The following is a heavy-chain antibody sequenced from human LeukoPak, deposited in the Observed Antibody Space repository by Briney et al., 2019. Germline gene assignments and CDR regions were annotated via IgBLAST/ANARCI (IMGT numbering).Heavy chain of an antibody. CDR3: ARGAVGYCSSTSCSYEGWFDP. V-gene: IGHV3-48*01. CDR2: ISSSSSTI. J-gene: IGHJ5*02. CDR1: GFTFSSYS. Sequence: GGSLRLSCAASGFTFSSYSMNWVRQAPGKGLEWVSYISSSSSTIYYADSVKGRFTISRDNAKNSLYLQMNSLRAEDTAVYYCARGAVGYCSSTSCSYEGWFDPWGQGTLVTVSS. D-gene: IGHD2-2*01.